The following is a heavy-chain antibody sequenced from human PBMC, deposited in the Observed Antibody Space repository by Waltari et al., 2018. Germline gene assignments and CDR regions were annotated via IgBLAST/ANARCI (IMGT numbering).Heavy chain of an antibody. Sequence: EVQLVESGGGLVQPGGSLRLSCAASGFTFSSYSMNWVRQAPGKGLEWVSYISSSSSTIYYADSVKGRFTISRDNAKNSLYLQMNSLRAEDTAVYYCASLIAAAGTYNWFDPWGQGTLVTVSS. D-gene: IGHD6-13*01. CDR1: GFTFSSYS. V-gene: IGHV3-48*01. J-gene: IGHJ5*02. CDR2: ISSSSSTI. CDR3: ASLIAAAGTYNWFDP.